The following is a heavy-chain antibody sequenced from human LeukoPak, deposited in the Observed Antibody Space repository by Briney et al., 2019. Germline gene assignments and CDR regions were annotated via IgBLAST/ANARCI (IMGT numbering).Heavy chain of an antibody. CDR1: GFTFSHYA. CDR2: IGHDGADK. J-gene: IGHJ4*02. Sequence: GGSLRLSCAASGFTFSHYALHWVRQAPGKGLEWVALIGHDGADKYYADSVKGRFLISRDNSKNMLFLQMNSLIIEDTAVYYCSFSLNYWGQGTLVTVSS. CDR3: SFSLNY. V-gene: IGHV3-30*04.